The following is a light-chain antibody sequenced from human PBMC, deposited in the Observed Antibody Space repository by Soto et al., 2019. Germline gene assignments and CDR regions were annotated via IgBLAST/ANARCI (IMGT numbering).Light chain of an antibody. V-gene: IGKV3-20*01. CDR3: QQYGSSPPIT. CDR1: QSVSSSS. CDR2: GAS. J-gene: IGKJ5*01. Sequence: EIVLTQSPGTLSLSPGERATLSCRASQSVSSSSSAWYQQKPGQAPRLLIYGASSRATGIPDRFSGSGSGTDFTLTISRLEPEDFAVYYCQQYGSSPPITFGQGTRLEIK.